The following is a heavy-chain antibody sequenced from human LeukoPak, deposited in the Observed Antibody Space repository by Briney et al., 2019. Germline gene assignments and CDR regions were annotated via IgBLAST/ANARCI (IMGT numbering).Heavy chain of an antibody. CDR1: GYSISSGYY. V-gene: IGHV4-38-2*02. D-gene: IGHD2-2*02. J-gene: IGHJ4*02. CDR3: ARAAVVPAAIIDY. Sequence: SQTLSLTCTVSGYSISSGYYWGWIRQPPGKGLEWIGSIYHSGSTYYNPSLKSRVTISVDTSKNQFSLKLSSVTAADTAVYYCARAAVVPAAIIDYWGQGTLVTVSS. CDR2: IYHSGST.